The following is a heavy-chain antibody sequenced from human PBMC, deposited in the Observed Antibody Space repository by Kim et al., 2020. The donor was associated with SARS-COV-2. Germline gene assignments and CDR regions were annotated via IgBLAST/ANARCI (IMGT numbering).Heavy chain of an antibody. V-gene: IGHV1-46*01. J-gene: IGHJ4*02. Sequence: KFQGRVTMTRDTSTSTVYMELSSLRSEDTAVYYCARNLDQPGIAVAGINYWGQGTLVTVSS. D-gene: IGHD6-19*01. CDR3: ARNLDQPGIAVAGINY.